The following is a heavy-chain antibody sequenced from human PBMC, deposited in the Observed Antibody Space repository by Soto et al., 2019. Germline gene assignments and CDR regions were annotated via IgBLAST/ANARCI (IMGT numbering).Heavy chain of an antibody. CDR2: IKQDGSEK. D-gene: IGHD2-15*01. Sequence: GGSLRLSCAASGFTFSSYWMSWVRQAPGKGLEWVANIKQDGSEKYYVDSVKGRFTISRDNAKNSLYLQMNSLRAEDTAAYYCARDSVVVAATPEENYYYYMDVWGKGTTVTVSS. J-gene: IGHJ6*03. V-gene: IGHV3-7*01. CDR3: ARDSVVVAATPEENYYYYMDV. CDR1: GFTFSSYW.